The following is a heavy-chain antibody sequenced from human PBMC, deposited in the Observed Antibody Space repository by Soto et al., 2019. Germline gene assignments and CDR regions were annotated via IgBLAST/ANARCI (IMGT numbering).Heavy chain of an antibody. CDR2: MNPNSGNT. J-gene: IGHJ5*02. V-gene: IGHV1-8*01. Sequence: GASVKVSCKASGYTFTSYDINWVRQATGQGLEWMGWMNPNSGNTDYAQKFQGRVTMTRNTSISTAYMELRSLRSDDTAVYYCAKDSLELRYFDWLSVNWFDPWGQGTLVTVSS. CDR3: AKDSLELRYFDWLSVNWFDP. D-gene: IGHD3-9*01. CDR1: GYTFTSYD.